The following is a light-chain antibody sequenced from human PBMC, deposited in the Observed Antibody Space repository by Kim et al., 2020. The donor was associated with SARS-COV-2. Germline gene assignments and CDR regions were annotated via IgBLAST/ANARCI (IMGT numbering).Light chain of an antibody. CDR2: AVT. CDR3: CSYAVTAVV. Sequence: QSALTQPRSVSGSPGQSVTISCTGTSSDVGGYNFVSWYQQHPGKAPKLMIYAVTERPSGVPARFSGSKSGNTASLTISGLLAEDEADYYCCSYAVTAVVFGGGTKLTVL. J-gene: IGLJ2*01. CDR1: SSDVGGYNF. V-gene: IGLV2-11*01.